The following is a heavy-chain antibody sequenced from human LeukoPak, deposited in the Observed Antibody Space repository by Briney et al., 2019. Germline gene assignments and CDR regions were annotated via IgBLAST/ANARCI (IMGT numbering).Heavy chain of an antibody. CDR3: AKVSQPAYYYGSGSYLY. D-gene: IGHD3-10*01. V-gene: IGHV3-23*01. CDR1: GFTFSSCA. Sequence: PGGSLRLSCAASGFTFSSCAMSWVRQAPGKGLEWVSAISGSGGSTYYADSVKGRFTISRDNSKNTLYLQMNSLRAEDTAVYYCAKVSQPAYYYGSGSYLYWGQGTLVTVSS. CDR2: ISGSGGST. J-gene: IGHJ4*02.